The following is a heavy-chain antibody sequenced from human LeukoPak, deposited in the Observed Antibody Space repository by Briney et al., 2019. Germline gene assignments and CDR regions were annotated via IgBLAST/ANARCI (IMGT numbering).Heavy chain of an antibody. Sequence: ESLKISCKGSGYSFTNYWVGWVRQMPGKGLELMGFIYPGASDSRYSPSFQGQVTISADKSISTAYLQWSSMKASDTAMYYCARHSYYGSGSYHSANNFDYWGQGTLVTVSS. CDR1: GYSFTNYW. CDR3: ARHSYYGSGSYHSANNFDY. CDR2: IYPGASDS. J-gene: IGHJ4*02. D-gene: IGHD3-10*01. V-gene: IGHV5-51*01.